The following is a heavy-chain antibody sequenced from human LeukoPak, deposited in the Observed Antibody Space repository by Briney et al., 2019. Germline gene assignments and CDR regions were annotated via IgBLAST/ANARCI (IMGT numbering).Heavy chain of an antibody. CDR1: GGSISSGGYY. D-gene: IGHD3-22*01. J-gene: IGHJ4*02. Sequence: SETLSLTCTVSGGSISSGGYYWSWIRQHRGKGLEWIGYIYFSVIPYYTPSLTRRLTISVATSKNQFSLKLSSVTAADTAVYFCARDRTGDSSGYFDYWGQGTLVTVSS. CDR3: ARDRTGDSSGYFDY. V-gene: IGHV4-31*03. CDR2: IYFSVIP.